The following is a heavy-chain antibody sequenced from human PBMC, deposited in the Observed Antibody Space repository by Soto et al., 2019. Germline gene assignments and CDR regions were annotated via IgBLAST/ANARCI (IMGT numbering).Heavy chain of an antibody. Sequence: QVQLVQSGAEVKKPGASVKVSCKASGGTFSSYTISWVRQAPGQGLEWMGRIIPILDIANYAQKFQGRVTITADKSTSTAYMELSSLRSEDTAVYYCARSHHPYSGSYYFDYWGQGTLVTVSS. V-gene: IGHV1-69*02. D-gene: IGHD1-26*01. CDR1: GGTFSSYT. CDR3: ARSHHPYSGSYYFDY. J-gene: IGHJ4*02. CDR2: IIPILDIA.